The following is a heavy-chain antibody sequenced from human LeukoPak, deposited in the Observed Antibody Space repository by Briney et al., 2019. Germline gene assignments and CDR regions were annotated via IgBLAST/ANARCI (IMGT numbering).Heavy chain of an antibody. CDR1: GFTVSSNY. J-gene: IGHJ5*02. CDR2: IYSGGST. V-gene: IGHV3-66*01. Sequence: PGGSLRLSCAASGFTVSSNYMSWVRQAPGKGLEWVSLIYSGGSTYYADSVKGRFTISRDNSKNTLYLQMNSLRAEDTAVYYCARMAAADWFDPWGQGTLVTVSS. D-gene: IGHD6-13*01. CDR3: ARMAAADWFDP.